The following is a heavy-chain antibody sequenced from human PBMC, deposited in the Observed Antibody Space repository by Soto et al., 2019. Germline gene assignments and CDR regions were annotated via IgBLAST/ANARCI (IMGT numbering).Heavy chain of an antibody. D-gene: IGHD2-2*01. CDR1: GYSFTSYG. CDR3: ARDLTIVPATHPRLENYGMDV. J-gene: IGHJ6*02. CDR2: ISPYNGHT. Sequence: QVQLVQSAAEVKKPGASVKVSCKASGYSFTSYGISWVRRAPGQGLEWMGWISPYNGHTQFAQRFQGRVTMTTDTSPKTAYMELRNLRSDDTAHYYCARDLTIVPATHPRLENYGMDVWGQGTTVIVSS. V-gene: IGHV1-18*01.